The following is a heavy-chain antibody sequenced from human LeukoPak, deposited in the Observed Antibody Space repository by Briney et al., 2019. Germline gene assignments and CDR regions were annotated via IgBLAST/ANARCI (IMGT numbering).Heavy chain of an antibody. V-gene: IGHV4-4*07. CDR1: GGSLSSYY. Sequence: SETLSLTCTVSGGSLSSYYWNWIRQPAGKGLEWIGRISSGSTNYNPSLKSRVTISVDTSKNQFSLKLSSVTAADTAVYFCARGPYSYDSSGAFDIWGQGTMVTVSS. J-gene: IGHJ3*02. D-gene: IGHD3-22*01. CDR2: ISSGST. CDR3: ARGPYSYDSSGAFDI.